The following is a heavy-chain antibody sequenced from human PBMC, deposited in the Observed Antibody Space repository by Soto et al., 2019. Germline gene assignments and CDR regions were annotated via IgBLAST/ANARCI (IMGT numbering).Heavy chain of an antibody. CDR2: ISYDGSNK. CDR1: GFTFSSYG. J-gene: IGHJ4*02. D-gene: IGHD3-9*01. CDR3: AKAEYLLRYFDWGYYFDY. V-gene: IGHV3-30*18. Sequence: GGSLRLSCAASGFTFSSYGMHWVRQAPGKGLEWVAVISYDGSNKYYADSVKGRFTISRDNSKNTLYLQMNSLRAEDTAVYYCAKAEYLLRYFDWGYYFDYWGQGTLVTVSS.